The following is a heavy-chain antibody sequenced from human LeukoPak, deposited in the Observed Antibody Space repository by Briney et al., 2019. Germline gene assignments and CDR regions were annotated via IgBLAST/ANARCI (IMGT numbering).Heavy chain of an antibody. D-gene: IGHD5-24*01. J-gene: IGHJ4*02. Sequence: ASVKVPCKASGYTFTGYYMHWVRQAPGLGLEWMGWINPNSGGTNYAQKFQGRVTMTRDTSISTAYMELSRLRSDDTAVYYCARAKPEMATIMGDYWGQGTLVTVSS. CDR3: ARAKPEMATIMGDY. V-gene: IGHV1-2*02. CDR1: GYTFTGYY. CDR2: INPNSGGT.